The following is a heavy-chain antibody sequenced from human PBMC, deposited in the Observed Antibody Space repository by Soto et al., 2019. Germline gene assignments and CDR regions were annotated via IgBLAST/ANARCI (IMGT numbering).Heavy chain of an antibody. Sequence: QVQLVQSGAEVKKPGASVKVSCKASGYTFTSYGISWVRQAPGQGLEWMGWISAYNGNTNYAQKLQGRVTMTTDTSMSTAYMELRSLRSDDTAVYYCARDPAQDGDSTDGMDVWGQGTTVTVSS. V-gene: IGHV1-18*04. CDR3: ARDPAQDGDSTDGMDV. CDR2: ISAYNGNT. D-gene: IGHD4-17*01. CDR1: GYTFTSYG. J-gene: IGHJ6*02.